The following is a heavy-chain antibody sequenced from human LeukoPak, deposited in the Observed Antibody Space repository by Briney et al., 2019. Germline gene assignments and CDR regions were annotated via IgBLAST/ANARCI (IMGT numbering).Heavy chain of an antibody. CDR1: GGSISGYY. CDR2: IYYTGST. J-gene: IGHJ4*02. V-gene: IGHV4-59*08. D-gene: IGHD6-19*01. Sequence: SETLSLTCTVSGGSISGYYWSWIRQPPGKGLEWIAYIYYTGSTNYNPSLKSRVTISVDTSKNQFSLKLSSVTAADTAVYYCARRRSSGWGVFDYWGQGTLVTVSS. CDR3: ARRRSSGWGVFDY.